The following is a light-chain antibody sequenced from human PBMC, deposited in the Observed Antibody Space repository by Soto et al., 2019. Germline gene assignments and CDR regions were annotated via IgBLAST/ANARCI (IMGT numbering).Light chain of an antibody. Sequence: QSAPTQPPSASGSPGQSVTISCTGTTSDVGGYKYVSWHQQRPGRAPRLILYEVNKRPAGVPDRFSGSKSGNTASLTVSGLQADDEADYYCISYAGSNTYVFGTGTKVTVL. CDR2: EVN. V-gene: IGLV2-8*01. CDR3: ISYAGSNTYV. J-gene: IGLJ1*01. CDR1: TSDVGGYKY.